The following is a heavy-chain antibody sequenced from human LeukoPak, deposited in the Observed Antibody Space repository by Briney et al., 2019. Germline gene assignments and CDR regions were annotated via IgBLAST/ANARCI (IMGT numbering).Heavy chain of an antibody. Sequence: WETLSLTCAVYGGSFRGYYWSWIRQPPGKGLEWIGEIHYTGATNYKPSLKSRVTISGDPSKNQFSLRVSSVTAADTAVYYCARGVLGPYYFDLWGPGTLVTVSS. CDR2: IHYTGAT. CDR1: GGSFRGYY. V-gene: IGHV4-34*01. CDR3: ARGVLGPYYFDL. J-gene: IGHJ2*01. D-gene: IGHD7-27*01.